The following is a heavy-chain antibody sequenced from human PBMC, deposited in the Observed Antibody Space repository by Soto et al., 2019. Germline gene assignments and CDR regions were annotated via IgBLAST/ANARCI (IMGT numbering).Heavy chain of an antibody. CDR1: GGTFSSYA. Sequence: GASVKVSCKASGGTFSSYAISWVRQAPGQGLEWMGGIIPIFGTANYAQKFQGRVTITADESTSTAYMELSSLRSEDTAVYYCARTPRGYSGYDALNYYYYGMDVWGQGTTVTVSS. CDR3: ARTPRGYSGYDALNYYYYGMDV. CDR2: IIPIFGTA. J-gene: IGHJ6*02. V-gene: IGHV1-69*13. D-gene: IGHD5-12*01.